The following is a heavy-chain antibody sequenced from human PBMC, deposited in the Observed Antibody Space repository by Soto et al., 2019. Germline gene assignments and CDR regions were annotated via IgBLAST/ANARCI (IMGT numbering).Heavy chain of an antibody. CDR3: AHAGDYDLLTFDH. J-gene: IGHJ4*02. D-gene: IGHD4-17*01. Sequence: QITLKESGHTLVRPAQTLTLTCDFSGFSLSTYHMGVAWIRQPPGKALDWLALIYWEDDKRYSPSLKDRLAISKGTSSNQVVLTITNVDPGDTASYFCAHAGDYDLLTFDHLGPGTLVTVSS. CDR1: GFSLSTYHMG. V-gene: IGHV2-5*02. CDR2: IYWEDDK.